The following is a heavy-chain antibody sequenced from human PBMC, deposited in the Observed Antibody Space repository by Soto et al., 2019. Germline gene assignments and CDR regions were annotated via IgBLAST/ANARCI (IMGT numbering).Heavy chain of an antibody. V-gene: IGHV3-30-3*01. D-gene: IGHD3-16*01. CDR3: ARGSGGYSYYGVDV. CDR2: ISYDGSNK. J-gene: IGHJ6*02. CDR1: GFTFSGYA. Sequence: GGSLRLSCAASGFTFSGYAMHWVRQPPGKGMEWVALISYDGSNKYYADSVKGRFTISRDSSKNTMYLQMNSLRAEDTAVFYCARGSGGYSYYGVDVWGQGTTVTVSS.